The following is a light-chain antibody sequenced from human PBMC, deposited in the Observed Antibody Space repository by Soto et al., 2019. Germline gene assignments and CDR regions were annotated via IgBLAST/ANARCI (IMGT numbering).Light chain of an antibody. CDR3: QQHKKYPLS. CDR1: QDISSY. J-gene: IGKJ4*01. CDR2: AAS. V-gene: IGKV1-9*01. Sequence: IQLTQSPSSLSASIGDRVTITCRASQDISSYLAWYRQKAGKAPELLIEAASTLQSGVPSRFSGSGSGTDFALTISSLQPEDFDTYYSQQHKKYPLSFGGRTKVDIK.